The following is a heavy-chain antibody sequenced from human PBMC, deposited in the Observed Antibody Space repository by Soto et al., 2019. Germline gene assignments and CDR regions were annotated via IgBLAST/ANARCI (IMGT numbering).Heavy chain of an antibody. Sequence: GGSLRLSCTASGFTFGDYAMSWFRQAPGKGLEWVGFITSKAYVGTTEYAASVKGRFTISRDDSKSIAYLQMNSLKAEDTAVYYCTRNPRSGTSVGWFDPWGQGTLVTVSS. J-gene: IGHJ5*02. CDR1: GFTFGDYA. V-gene: IGHV3-49*03. D-gene: IGHD2-2*01. CDR2: ITSKAYVGTT. CDR3: TRNPRSGTSVGWFDP.